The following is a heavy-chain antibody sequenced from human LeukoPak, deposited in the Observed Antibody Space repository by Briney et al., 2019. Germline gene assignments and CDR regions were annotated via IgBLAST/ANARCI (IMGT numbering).Heavy chain of an antibody. J-gene: IGHJ4*02. CDR3: ARLTSEWLSPYFDY. V-gene: IGHV3-21*04. D-gene: IGHD6-19*01. CDR2: ISSSSSYI. CDR1: GFTFSSYS. Sequence: GGSLRLSCAASGFTFSSYSMNWVRQAPGKGLEWVSSISSSSSYIYYADSVKGRFTISRDNAKNSLYLQMNSLKASDTAMYYCARLTSEWLSPYFDYWGQGTLVTVSS.